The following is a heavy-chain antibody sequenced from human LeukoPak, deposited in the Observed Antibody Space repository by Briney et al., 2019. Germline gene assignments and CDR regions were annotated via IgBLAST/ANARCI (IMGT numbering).Heavy chain of an antibody. V-gene: IGHV3-21*01. J-gene: IGHJ6*02. CDR2: IGSRGSSI. Sequence: PGGSLRLSCAASGVTFSTYTMNWVRQAPGKGLEWVSCIGSRGSSIYYADSVKGRFTISRDNAKNSLYLQMNSLRAEDTAVYYCARDSNPVYYYGLDVWGQGTTVTVSS. CDR3: ARDSNPVYYYGLDV. CDR1: GVTFSTYT. D-gene: IGHD4-11*01.